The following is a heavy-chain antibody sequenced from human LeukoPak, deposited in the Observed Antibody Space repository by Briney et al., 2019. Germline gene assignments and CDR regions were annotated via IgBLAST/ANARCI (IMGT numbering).Heavy chain of an antibody. CDR2: IYGTVT. CDR3: ARERGSGWYDMSFDY. J-gene: IGHJ4*02. D-gene: IGHD6-19*01. Sequence: SETLSLTCTVSGGSVSSYYLSWIRQPAGKGLEWIGRIYGTVTTYNPSLVGRVTLSVDTSNNHFSLKLRSVTAADTAVYYCARERGSGWYDMSFDYWGQGTLVTVSS. CDR1: GGSVSSYY. V-gene: IGHV4-4*07.